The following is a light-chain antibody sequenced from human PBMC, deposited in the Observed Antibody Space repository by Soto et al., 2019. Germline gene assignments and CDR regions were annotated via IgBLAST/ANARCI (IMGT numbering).Light chain of an antibody. CDR2: RNN. CDR3: AAWDDSLSGRV. V-gene: IGLV1-47*01. Sequence: QSVLTQPPSASGTPGQRVTISCSGSSSNIGSNYVSWYQQLPGTAPKLLIYRNNQRPSGVPDRFSGSESGTSASLAISGLRSEDEADYYCAAWDDSLSGRVFGGGTKVTVL. CDR1: SSNIGSNY. J-gene: IGLJ3*02.